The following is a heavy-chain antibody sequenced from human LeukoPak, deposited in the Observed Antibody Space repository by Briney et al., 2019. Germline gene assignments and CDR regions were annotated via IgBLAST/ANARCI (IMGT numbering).Heavy chain of an antibody. CDR2: ISGSAIAT. V-gene: IGHV3-23*01. Sequence: GGSLRLSCAASGFNFNGYGMSWVRQAPGKGLEWVSGISGSAIATYYADSVKGRFTISRDNSKNTLYVQINSLRVEDTAIYYCANMRAGNSSGRRDLDYWGQGTLVTVSS. CDR1: GFNFNGYG. J-gene: IGHJ4*02. CDR3: ANMRAGNSSGRRDLDY. D-gene: IGHD6-19*01.